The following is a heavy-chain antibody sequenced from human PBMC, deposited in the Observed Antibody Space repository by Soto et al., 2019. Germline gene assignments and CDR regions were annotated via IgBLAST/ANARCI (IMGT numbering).Heavy chain of an antibody. CDR3: ARGYYSGSNPSSFDY. V-gene: IGHV1-69*01. J-gene: IGHJ4*02. CDR1: GGTFSSYT. CDR2: ITPTLNIA. Sequence: QLQLVQSGAEVREPGSSVKVSCKASGGTFSSYTVIRVRQAPGQGLEWMGGITPTLNIAKYAEKFQGRVTITADESTSTVNMYLSSLGSEDTAVYFCARGYYSGSNPSSFDYWGQGTLVAVSS. D-gene: IGHD1-26*01.